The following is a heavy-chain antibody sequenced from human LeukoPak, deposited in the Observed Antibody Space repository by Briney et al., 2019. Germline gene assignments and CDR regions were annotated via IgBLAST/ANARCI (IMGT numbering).Heavy chain of an antibody. CDR2: IYPGDSDT. V-gene: IGHV5-51*01. D-gene: IGHD2-21*01. Sequence: GESLKISCKGSGYSFTSYWIGWVRQMPGKDLEWMGIIYPGDSDTRYSPSFQGQVTISADKSISTAYLQWSSLKASDTAMYYCARPRHMVNIDFDYWGQGTLVTVSS. CDR1: GYSFTSYW. CDR3: ARPRHMVNIDFDY. J-gene: IGHJ4*02.